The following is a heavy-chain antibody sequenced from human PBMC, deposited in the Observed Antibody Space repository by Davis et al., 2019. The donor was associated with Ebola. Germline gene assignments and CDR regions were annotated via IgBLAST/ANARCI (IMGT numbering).Heavy chain of an antibody. D-gene: IGHD5-24*01. CDR1: GGSISSYY. CDR3: ARRRDGYNYDYGMDV. J-gene: IGHJ6*02. Sequence: PSETLSLTCTVSGGSISSYYWSWIRQPPGKGLEWIGYIYYSGSTNYNPSLKSRVTISVDTSKNQFSLKLSSVTAADTAVYYCARRRDGYNYDYGMDVWGQGTTVTVSS. V-gene: IGHV4-59*01. CDR2: IYYSGST.